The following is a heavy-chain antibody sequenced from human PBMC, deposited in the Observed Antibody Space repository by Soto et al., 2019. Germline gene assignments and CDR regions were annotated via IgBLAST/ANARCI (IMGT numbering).Heavy chain of an antibody. CDR1: GFTFSSYW. CDR2: INSDGSST. J-gene: IGHJ6*02. V-gene: IGHV3-74*01. Sequence: GGSLRLSCAVSGFTFSSYWMRWVRQAPGKGLVWVWRINSDGSSTSYADSVKGRFTISRDNAKNTLYLQMNSLRAEDTAVYYCASGEYQLPLYYYYGMDVWGQGTTVT. D-gene: IGHD2-2*01. CDR3: ASGEYQLPLYYYYGMDV.